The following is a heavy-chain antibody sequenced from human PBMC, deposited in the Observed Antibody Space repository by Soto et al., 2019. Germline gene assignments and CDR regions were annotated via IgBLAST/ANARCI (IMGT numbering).Heavy chain of an antibody. V-gene: IGHV3-23*01. Sequence: GGSLRLSCAASGFTFSKYAMSWVRLAPGKGLEWVSSISANGGITDYADSVKGRFTISRDNFQNILSLQMDSLRGDDTAVYYCAKYYDILTGYPPHFDYWGQGTLVTVSS. CDR1: GFTFSKYA. D-gene: IGHD3-9*01. CDR2: ISANGGIT. CDR3: AKYYDILTGYPPHFDY. J-gene: IGHJ4*02.